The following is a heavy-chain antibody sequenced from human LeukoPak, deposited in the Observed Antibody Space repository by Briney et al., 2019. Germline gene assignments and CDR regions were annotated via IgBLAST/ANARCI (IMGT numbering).Heavy chain of an antibody. CDR2: ISGSGGST. D-gene: IGHD3-22*01. Sequence: QTGGSLSLSCAASGFTFSDYYMSWVRQAPGKGLEWVSAISGSGGSTYYADSVKGRFTISRDNSKNTLYLQMNSLRAEDTAVYYCAKPDSSGYLAEYFQHWGQGTLVTVSS. CDR3: AKPDSSGYLAEYFQH. J-gene: IGHJ1*01. V-gene: IGHV3-23*01. CDR1: GFTFSDYY.